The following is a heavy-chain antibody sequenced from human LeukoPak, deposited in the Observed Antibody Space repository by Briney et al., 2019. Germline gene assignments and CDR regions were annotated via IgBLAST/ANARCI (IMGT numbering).Heavy chain of an antibody. D-gene: IGHD2-15*01. CDR1: GGSISTSNYY. CDR3: ARGLSAIVY. Sequence: SETLSLTCTVSGGSISTSNYYWGWIRQPPGKGLEWIGSIYHSGSTYYNPSLKSRVTISVDTSKNQFALTLSSVTAADTAVYYCARGLSAIVYWGQGTLVTVSS. CDR2: IYHSGST. J-gene: IGHJ4*02. V-gene: IGHV4-39*01.